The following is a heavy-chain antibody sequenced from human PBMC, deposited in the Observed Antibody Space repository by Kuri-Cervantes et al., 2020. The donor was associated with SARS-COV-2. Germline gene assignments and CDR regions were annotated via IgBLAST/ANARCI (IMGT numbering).Heavy chain of an antibody. D-gene: IGHD3-3*01. CDR2: ISAYNGNT. Sequence: ASVKVSCKASGYTFTSYGISWVRQAPGQGLEWMGWISAYNGNTNYAQKLQGRVTMTTDTSTSTAYMELSSLRSEDTAVYYCARVHYDFWSGYYRSPDYWYFDLWGRGTLVTVSS. CDR1: GYTFTSYG. V-gene: IGHV1-18*04. CDR3: ARVHYDFWSGYYRSPDYWYFDL. J-gene: IGHJ2*01.